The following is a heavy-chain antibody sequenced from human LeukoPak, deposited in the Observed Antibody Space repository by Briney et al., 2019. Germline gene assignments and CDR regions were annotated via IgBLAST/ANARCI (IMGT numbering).Heavy chain of an antibody. CDR2: IYPADSDT. J-gene: IGHJ3*02. CDR1: GYSFTNYW. D-gene: IGHD1-26*01. Sequence: GGSLKISCKGSGYSFTNYWIGWVRQMPGKGLEWMGIIYPADSDTRYSPSFQGQVTISADKSISTAYLQWSSLKASDTAIYYCARLKIVGILRGAFDIWGQGTMVTVSS. CDR3: ARLKIVGILRGAFDI. V-gene: IGHV5-51*01.